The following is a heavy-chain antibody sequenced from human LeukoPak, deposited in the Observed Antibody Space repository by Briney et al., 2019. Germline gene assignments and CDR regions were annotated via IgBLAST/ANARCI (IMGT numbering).Heavy chain of an antibody. CDR1: GGSISSSSYY. CDR3: ARDRRWHFDY. J-gene: IGHJ4*02. Sequence: PSETLSLTCTVSGGSISSSSYYWGWIRQPPGKGLEWIGSIYYSGSTYYNPSLKSRVTISVDTSKNQFSLKLSSVTAADTAVYHCARDRRWHFDYWGQGTLVTVSS. CDR2: IYYSGST. D-gene: IGHD6-13*01. V-gene: IGHV4-39*07.